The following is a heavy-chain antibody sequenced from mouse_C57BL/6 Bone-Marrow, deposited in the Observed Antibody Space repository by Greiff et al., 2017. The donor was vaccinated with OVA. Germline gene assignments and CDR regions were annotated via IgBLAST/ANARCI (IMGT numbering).Heavy chain of an antibody. CDR1: GFNIKDDY. Sequence: VQLQQSGAELVRPGASVKLSCTASGFNIKDDYMHWVKQRPEQGLEWIGWIDPENGDTEYASKFQGKATITADTSSNTAYLQLSSLTSEDTAVYYCTTSWLLRDYWGQGTTLTVSS. V-gene: IGHV14-4*01. J-gene: IGHJ2*01. D-gene: IGHD2-3*01. CDR3: TTSWLLRDY. CDR2: IDPENGDT.